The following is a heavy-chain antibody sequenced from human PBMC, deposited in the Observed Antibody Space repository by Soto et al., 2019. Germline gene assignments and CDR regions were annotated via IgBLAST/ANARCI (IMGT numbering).Heavy chain of an antibody. J-gene: IGHJ6*02. D-gene: IGHD3-10*01. CDR3: ASVPPHYGSGSYYNLYYYYGMDV. CDR2: IWYDGSNK. CDR1: GFTFSSYG. Sequence: QVQLVESGGGVVQPGRSLRLSCAASGFTFSSYGMHWVRQAPGKGLEWVAVIWYDGSNKYYADSVKGRFTISRDNSKNTLDLQMNSLRAEDTAVYYCASVPPHYGSGSYYNLYYYYGMDVWGQGTTVTVSS. V-gene: IGHV3-33*01.